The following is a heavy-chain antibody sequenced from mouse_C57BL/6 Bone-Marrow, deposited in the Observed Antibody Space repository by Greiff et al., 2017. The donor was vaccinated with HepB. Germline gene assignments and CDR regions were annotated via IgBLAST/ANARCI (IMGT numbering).Heavy chain of an antibody. D-gene: IGHD1-1*01. V-gene: IGHV1-81*01. Sequence: VHLVESGAELARPGASVKLSCKASGYTFTSYGISWVKQRTGQGLEWIGEIYPRSGNTYYNEKFKGKATLTADKSSSTAYMELRSLTSEDSAVYFCARKADYGSSPAWFAYWGQGTLVTVSA. CDR1: GYTFTSYG. CDR2: IYPRSGNT. J-gene: IGHJ3*01. CDR3: ARKADYGSSPAWFAY.